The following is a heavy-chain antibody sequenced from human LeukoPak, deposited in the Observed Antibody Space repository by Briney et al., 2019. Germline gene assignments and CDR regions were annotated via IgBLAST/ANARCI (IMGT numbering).Heavy chain of an antibody. Sequence: GGSLRLSCAASGFTFSHYSMHWVRQAPGRGLEYVSAINSNGDDTYYVNSVKGRFTISRDNSKNTLYLQMNSLRAEDTAVYYCAKDRHYYYYDSSGDDPGFDIWGQGTMVTVSS. CDR3: AKDRHYYYYDSSGDDPGFDI. CDR2: INSNGDDT. V-gene: IGHV3-64*01. J-gene: IGHJ3*02. D-gene: IGHD3-22*01. CDR1: GFTFSHYS.